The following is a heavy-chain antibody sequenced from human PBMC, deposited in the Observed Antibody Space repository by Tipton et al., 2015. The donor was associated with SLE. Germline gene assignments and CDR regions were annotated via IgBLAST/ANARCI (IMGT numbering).Heavy chain of an antibody. D-gene: IGHD2-21*01. CDR2: IYSSGNT. CDR3: ARRRFQSASDY. Sequence: TLSLTCTVSGGSISAYYWSWIRQPAGKGLEWIGRIYSSGNTNYNPSLKSRVTLSVDTSKNQFSLRLTSVTAADTAVYYCARRRFQSASDYWGQGTLVSVSS. V-gene: IGHV4-4*07. J-gene: IGHJ4*02. CDR1: GGSISAYY.